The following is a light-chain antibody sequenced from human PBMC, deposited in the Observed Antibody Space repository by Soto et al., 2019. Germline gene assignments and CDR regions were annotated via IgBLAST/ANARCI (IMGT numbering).Light chain of an antibody. CDR3: QQYGNSRWT. J-gene: IGKJ1*01. V-gene: IGKV3-20*01. CDR1: QSVTSRY. CDR2: GAS. Sequence: EIFFSQSPSPLSFSPGEKATPSRRASQSVTSRYLAWYQQKPGQAPRLLISGASTRATGIPDRFSGSGSGTDFTLTISRLEPEDFAVYYCQQYGNSRWTFGQGTK.